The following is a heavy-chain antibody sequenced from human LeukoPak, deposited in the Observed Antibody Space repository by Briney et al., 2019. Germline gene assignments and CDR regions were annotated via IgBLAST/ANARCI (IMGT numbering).Heavy chain of an antibody. CDR3: ARELRGSSAMDY. Sequence: SETLSLTCTVSGGSISSYYWSWIRQPPGEGLEWIGYIYYSGSTNYNPSLKSRVTISVDTSKNQFSLKLSSVTAADTAVYYCARELRGSSAMDYWGQGTLVTVSS. CDR1: GGSISSYY. V-gene: IGHV4-59*12. D-gene: IGHD6-19*01. CDR2: IYYSGST. J-gene: IGHJ4*02.